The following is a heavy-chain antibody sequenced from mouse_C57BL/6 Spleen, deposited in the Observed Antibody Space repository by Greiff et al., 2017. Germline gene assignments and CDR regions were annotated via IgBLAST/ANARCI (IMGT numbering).Heavy chain of an antibody. D-gene: IGHD1-1*01. J-gene: IGHJ3*01. V-gene: IGHV1-69*01. Sequence: QVQLQQPGAELVMPGASVKLSCKASGYTFTSYWMHWVKQRPGQGLEWIGEIDPSDSYTNYNQKFKGKSTLTVDKSSSTAYMQLSSLTSEDSAVDYCARPPYYCGSSPWFAYWGQGTLVTVSA. CDR2: IDPSDSYT. CDR3: ARPPYYCGSSPWFAY. CDR1: GYTFTSYW.